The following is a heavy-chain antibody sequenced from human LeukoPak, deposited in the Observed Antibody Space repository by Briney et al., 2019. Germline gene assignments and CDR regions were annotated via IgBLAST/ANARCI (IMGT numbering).Heavy chain of an antibody. CDR1: DYSMSRGYY. CDR3: ARQGGSSRPYYYSYMDV. J-gene: IGHJ6*03. Sequence: SETLSLTCAVSDYSMSRGYYWGWIRQPPGKGREGIGCIYHSGRTFYNPSLKSRVTISVDTSKNQFSLKLSSVTAADTAVYYCARQGGSSRPYYYSYMDVWGKGTTVTVSS. V-gene: IGHV4-38-2*01. D-gene: IGHD6-13*01. CDR2: IYHSGRT.